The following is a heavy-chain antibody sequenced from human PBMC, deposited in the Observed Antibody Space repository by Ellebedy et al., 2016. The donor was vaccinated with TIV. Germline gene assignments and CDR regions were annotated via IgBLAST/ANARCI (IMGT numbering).Heavy chain of an antibody. CDR1: GFTVSGYW. J-gene: IGHJ1*01. D-gene: IGHD2-21*01. Sequence: GGSLRLSCAASGFTVSGYWMHWVRQAPGKGLVWVSRFNVDGSVTAYADSVRSRFTVSRDNAKNTVHLQMNSLRAEDPAMYYCVRGGLPGGADYWGQGTVVTVSS. CDR3: VRGGLPGGADY. CDR2: FNVDGSVT. V-gene: IGHV3-74*01.